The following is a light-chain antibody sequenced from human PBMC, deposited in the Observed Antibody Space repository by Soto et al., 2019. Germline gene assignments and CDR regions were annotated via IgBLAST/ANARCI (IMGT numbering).Light chain of an antibody. V-gene: IGKV3-20*01. CDR2: GAS. Sequence: EIMXTXSPXTXSLSXGXXATXSCXAXXXLFXQYLAWYQQRPGQAPRLLIHGASTRAPGIPERFSGSGSGTDFVLTISSLDLDDFAVYYCQQYGSPPRTFGQGTKVELK. CDR3: QQYGSPPRT. CDR1: XXLFXQY. J-gene: IGKJ1*01.